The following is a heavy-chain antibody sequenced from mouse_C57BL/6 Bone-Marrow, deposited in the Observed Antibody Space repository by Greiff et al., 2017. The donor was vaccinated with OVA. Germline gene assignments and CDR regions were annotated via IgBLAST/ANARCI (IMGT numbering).Heavy chain of an antibody. CDR3: ARSPFYYYGSDAMDY. V-gene: IGHV1-54*01. J-gene: IGHJ4*01. Sequence: VQLQQSGAELVRPGTSVKVSCKASGYAFTNYLIEWVKQRPGQGLEWIGVINPGSGGTNYNEKFKGKATLTADKSSSTAYMQLSSLTSEDSAFYFCARSPFYYYGSDAMDYWGQGTSVTVSS. D-gene: IGHD1-1*01. CDR2: INPGSGGT. CDR1: GYAFTNYL.